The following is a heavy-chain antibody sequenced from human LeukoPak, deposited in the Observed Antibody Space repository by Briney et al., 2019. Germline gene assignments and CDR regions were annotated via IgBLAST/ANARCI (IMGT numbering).Heavy chain of an antibody. Sequence: PGRSLRLSCAASGFTFSSYGMHWVRQAPGKGLEWVAVISYDGSNKYYADSVKGRFTISRDNSKNTLYLQMNSLRAEDTAVYYCAKDPVQYDYYYYYMDVWGKGTTVTVSS. CDR3: AKDPVQYDYYYYYMDV. CDR1: GFTFSSYG. D-gene: IGHD4-11*01. J-gene: IGHJ6*03. V-gene: IGHV3-30*18. CDR2: ISYDGSNK.